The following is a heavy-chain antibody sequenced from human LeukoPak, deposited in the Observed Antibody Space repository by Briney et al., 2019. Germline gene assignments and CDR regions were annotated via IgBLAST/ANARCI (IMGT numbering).Heavy chain of an antibody. D-gene: IGHD6-19*01. Sequence: GGSLRLSCAASEFTFSTYIMNWVRQAAGKGLEWVSSISGSSAYIYYADSVKGRFTISRDNAKNSLYLQMNSLRADDTAVYYCARVKGVAVAATGFDSWGQGTLVTVSS. CDR2: ISGSSAYI. J-gene: IGHJ4*02. CDR1: EFTFSTYI. CDR3: ARVKGVAVAATGFDS. V-gene: IGHV3-21*01.